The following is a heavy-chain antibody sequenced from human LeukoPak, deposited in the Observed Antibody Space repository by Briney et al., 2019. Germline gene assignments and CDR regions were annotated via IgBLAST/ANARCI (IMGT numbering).Heavy chain of an antibody. CDR2: IIPILGIA. CDR3: ASLKDYGDYGIDY. Sequence: ASVKVSFKASGAPFRSYTISWVRQAPGQGLEWMGRIIPILGIANYAQKFQGRVTITADKSTSTAYMELSSLRSEDTAVYYCASLKDYGDYGIDYWGQGTLVAVCS. CDR1: GAPFRSYT. D-gene: IGHD4-17*01. V-gene: IGHV1-69*02. J-gene: IGHJ4*02.